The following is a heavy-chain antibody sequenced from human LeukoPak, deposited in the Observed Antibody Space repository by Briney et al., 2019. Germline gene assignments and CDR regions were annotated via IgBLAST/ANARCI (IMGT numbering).Heavy chain of an antibody. J-gene: IGHJ4*02. D-gene: IGHD3-22*01. Sequence: ASVKLSCKASGFTFTSSAMQWVRQARGQRLEWIGWIVVGSGNTNYAQKFQERVTITRDMSTSTAYMELSSLRSEDTAVYYCAAVLYYYDSSGYYRVYFDYWGQGTLVTVSS. CDR2: IVVGSGNT. V-gene: IGHV1-58*02. CDR1: GFTFTSSA. CDR3: AAVLYYYDSSGYYRVYFDY.